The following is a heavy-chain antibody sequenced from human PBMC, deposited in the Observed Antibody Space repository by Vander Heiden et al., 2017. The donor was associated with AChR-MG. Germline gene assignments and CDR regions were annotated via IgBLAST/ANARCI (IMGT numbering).Heavy chain of an antibody. V-gene: IGHV3-23*01. J-gene: IGHJ4*02. CDR3: AKDLNSRGGGKGGPIDY. CDR2: ISGSGGST. CDR1: GFTFSSYA. D-gene: IGHD2-15*01. Sequence: EVQLLESGGGLVQPGGSLRLSCAASGFTFSSYAMSWVRQAPGKGLEWVSAISGSGGSTYYADSVKGRFTISRDNSKNTLYLQMNSLRAEDTAVYYCAKDLNSRGGGKGGPIDYWGQGTLVTVSS.